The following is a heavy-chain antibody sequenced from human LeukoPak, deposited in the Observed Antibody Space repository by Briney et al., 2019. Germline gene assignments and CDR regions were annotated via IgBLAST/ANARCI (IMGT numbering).Heavy chain of an antibody. CDR1: GYIFIDYQ. CDR2: INPNGGGT. D-gene: IGHD3-10*02. V-gene: IGHV1-2*02. CDR3: AREAPMVGGSFDI. Sequence: ASVKVSCKTSGYIFIDYQLNWVRQAPGEGLEWMAWINPNGGGTKYAQKFQDRLTMTWDTSISTAYMELNTLTSDDTAVYYCAREAPMVGGSFDIWGHGTMVTVSS. J-gene: IGHJ3*02.